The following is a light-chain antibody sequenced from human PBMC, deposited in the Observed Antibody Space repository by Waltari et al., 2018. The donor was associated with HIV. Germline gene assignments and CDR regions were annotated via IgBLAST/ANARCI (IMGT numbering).Light chain of an antibody. Sequence: QSALTQPASVSGSPGQSITTPCTGTSSDVGGYNYVPWSTQHPGKAPKLMIYDVSNRPSGVSNRCSGSKSGNTASLTISGLQAEDEADYYCSSYTSSSTVVFGGGTKLTVL. CDR3: SSYTSSSTVV. CDR1: SSDVGGYNY. V-gene: IGLV2-14*03. CDR2: DVS. J-gene: IGLJ2*01.